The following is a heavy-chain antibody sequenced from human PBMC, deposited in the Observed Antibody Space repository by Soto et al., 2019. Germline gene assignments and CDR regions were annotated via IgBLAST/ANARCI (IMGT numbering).Heavy chain of an antibody. CDR1: GYTFTGYY. J-gene: IGHJ3*02. Sequence: VKISCKASGYTFTGYYMHWVRQAPGQGLEWMGWINPNSGGTNYAQKFQGRVTMTRDTSISTAYMELSRLRSDDTAVYYCARVDTYYYDSSGGYAFDIWGQGTMVTVSS. CDR2: INPNSGGT. CDR3: ARVDTYYYDSSGGYAFDI. V-gene: IGHV1-2*02. D-gene: IGHD3-22*01.